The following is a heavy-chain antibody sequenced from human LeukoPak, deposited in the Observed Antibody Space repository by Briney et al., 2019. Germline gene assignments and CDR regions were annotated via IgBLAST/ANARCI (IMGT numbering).Heavy chain of an antibody. Sequence: PGGSLRLSCAASGFTFSNYNMNWVRQAPGKGLEWVSYISSSNSYTNYADSVKGRFYADSVKGRFTISRDNAKNSLYLQMNSLRAEDTAVYYCASLTYYFDSSGYYPGYFQHWGQGTLVTVSS. V-gene: IGHV3-11*03. CDR2: ISSSNSYT. CDR3: ASLTYYFDSSGYYPGYFQH. D-gene: IGHD3-22*01. CDR1: GFTFSNYN. J-gene: IGHJ1*01.